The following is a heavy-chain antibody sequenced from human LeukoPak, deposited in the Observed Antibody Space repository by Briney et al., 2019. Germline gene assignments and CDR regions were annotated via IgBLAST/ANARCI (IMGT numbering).Heavy chain of an antibody. J-gene: IGHJ4*02. CDR2: ISGGGGST. Sequence: GGSLRLSCAASGFTFSSYAMSWVRQAPGKGLEWVSTISGGGGSTYYADSVKGRFTISRDNSKNALYLQMNSLRAEDTAVYYCAKDLRRTTVTNFDCWGQGALVTDSS. CDR1: GFTFSSYA. CDR3: AKDLRRTTVTNFDC. D-gene: IGHD4-17*01. V-gene: IGHV3-23*01.